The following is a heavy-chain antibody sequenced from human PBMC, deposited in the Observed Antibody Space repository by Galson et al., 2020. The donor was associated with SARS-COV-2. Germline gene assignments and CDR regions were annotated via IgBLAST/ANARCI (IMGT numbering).Heavy chain of an antibody. CDR2: ISYDGSNK. Sequence: GGSLRLSCAASGFTFSSYGMHWVRQAPGKGLEWVAVISYDGSNKYYADSVKGRFTISRDNSKNTLYLQMNSLRAEDTAVYYCAKGPKKQQPLIPLRYWGQGTLVTVSS. CDR1: GFTFSSYG. V-gene: IGHV3-30*18. J-gene: IGHJ4*02. CDR3: AKGPKKQQPLIPLRY. D-gene: IGHD6-13*01.